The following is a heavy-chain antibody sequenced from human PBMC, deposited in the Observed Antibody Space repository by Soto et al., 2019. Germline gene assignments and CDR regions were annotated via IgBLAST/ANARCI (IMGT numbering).Heavy chain of an antibody. D-gene: IGHD3-16*01. CDR1: GFTFSSYA. CDR3: AKDLDDYIWGSSEQAFDI. J-gene: IGHJ3*02. V-gene: IGHV3-23*01. Sequence: GGSLRLSCAASGFTFSSYAMSWVRQAPGKGLEWVSAISGSGGSTYYADSVKGRFTISRDNSKNTLYLQMNSLRAEDTAVYYYAKDLDDYIWGSSEQAFDIWGQGTMVT. CDR2: ISGSGGST.